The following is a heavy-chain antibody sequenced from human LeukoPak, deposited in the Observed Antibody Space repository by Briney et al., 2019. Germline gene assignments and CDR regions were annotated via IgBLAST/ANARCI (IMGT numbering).Heavy chain of an antibody. CDR1: GGSISSGSYY. J-gene: IGHJ6*03. Sequence: SETLSLTCTVSGGSISSGSYYWSWIRQPAGKGLEWIGRIYTSGSTNYNPSLKSRVTISVDTSKNQFSLKLSSVTAADTAVYYCARSLYYYYYMDVWGKGTTVTVSS. V-gene: IGHV4-61*02. CDR2: IYTSGST. CDR3: ARSLYYYYYMDV.